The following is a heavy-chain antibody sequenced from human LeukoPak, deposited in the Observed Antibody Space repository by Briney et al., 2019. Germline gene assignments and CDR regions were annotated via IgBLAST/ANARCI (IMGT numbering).Heavy chain of an antibody. CDR2: IWYDGSNK. V-gene: IGHV3-33*01. Sequence: PGGSLRLSCAASGFTFSSYGMHWVRQAPGKGLEWVAVIWYDGSNKYYADSVKGRFTISRDNSKNTLYPQMNSLRAEDTAVYYCARIDSSSWYDAFDIWGQGTMVTVSS. J-gene: IGHJ3*02. D-gene: IGHD6-13*01. CDR1: GFTFSSYG. CDR3: ARIDSSSWYDAFDI.